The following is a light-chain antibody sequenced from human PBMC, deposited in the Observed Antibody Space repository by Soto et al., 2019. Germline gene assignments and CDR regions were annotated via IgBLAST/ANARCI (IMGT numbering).Light chain of an antibody. CDR2: STN. CDR3: VLYMGSGIWV. V-gene: IGLV8-61*01. Sequence: QTVVTQEPSFSVSPGGTVTLTCGLSSGSVSTSYYPSWYQQTPGQAPRTLIYSTNTRSSGVPDRFSGSILGNKEALTITGAQADDESDYYCVLYMGSGIWVFGGGTKLTVL. CDR1: SGSVSTSYY. J-gene: IGLJ3*02.